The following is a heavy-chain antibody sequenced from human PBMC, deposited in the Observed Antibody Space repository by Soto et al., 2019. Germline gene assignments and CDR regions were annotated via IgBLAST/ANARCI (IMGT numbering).Heavy chain of an antibody. Sequence: GASVKVSCKASGGTFSSYTISWVRQAPGQGLEWMGRIIPILGIANYAQKFQGRVTITADKSTSTAYMELSSLRSEDTAVYYCAREGYCSGGSCYSHPHYYYYYMDVWGKGTTVTVSS. CDR1: GGTFSSYT. CDR2: IIPILGIA. D-gene: IGHD2-15*01. J-gene: IGHJ6*03. V-gene: IGHV1-69*04. CDR3: AREGYCSGGSCYSHPHYYYYYMDV.